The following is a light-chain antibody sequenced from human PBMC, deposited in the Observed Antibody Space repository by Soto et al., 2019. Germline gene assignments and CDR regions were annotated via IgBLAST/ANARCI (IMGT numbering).Light chain of an antibody. CDR2: DAS. CDR3: QQYNSYSPLT. Sequence: DIKKTRSHSILSASGGASVTSSCRVSQSISSWLAWYQQKPGKAPKLLIYDASSLESGVPSRFSGSGSGTEFTLTISSLQPDDFATYYCQQYNSYSPLTFGGGSNVDI. V-gene: IGKV1-5*01. CDR1: QSISSW. J-gene: IGKJ4*01.